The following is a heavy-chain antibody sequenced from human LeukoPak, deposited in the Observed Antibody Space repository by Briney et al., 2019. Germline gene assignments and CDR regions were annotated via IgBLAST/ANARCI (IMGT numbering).Heavy chain of an antibody. J-gene: IGHJ6*02. CDR2: MNPNSGNT. Sequence: ASVKVSCKASGYTFTSYDINWVRQATGQGLEWMGWMNPNSGNTGYAQKFQGRVTMTRNTSISTAYMELSSLRSEGTAVYYCARSSYYDFWSGNRYGMDVWGQGTTVTVSS. V-gene: IGHV1-8*01. CDR1: GYTFTSYD. CDR3: ARSSYYDFWSGNRYGMDV. D-gene: IGHD3-3*01.